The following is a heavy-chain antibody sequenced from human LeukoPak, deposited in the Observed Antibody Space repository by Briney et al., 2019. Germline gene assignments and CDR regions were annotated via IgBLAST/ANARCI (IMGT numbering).Heavy chain of an antibody. CDR2: MNPNSANT. Sequence: GASVKVSCKASGYTFTSYDINWVRQATGQGLEWMGWMNPNSANTGCAQKFQGRVTITRNTSISTAYMELSSLRSEDTAVYYCARGPITTWFGELLSPLDYWGQGTLVTVSS. V-gene: IGHV1-8*03. CDR3: ARGPITTWFGELLSPLDY. D-gene: IGHD3-10*01. J-gene: IGHJ4*02. CDR1: GYTFTSYD.